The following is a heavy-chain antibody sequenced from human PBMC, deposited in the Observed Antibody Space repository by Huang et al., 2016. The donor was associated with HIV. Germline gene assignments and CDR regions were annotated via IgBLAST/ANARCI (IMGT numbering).Heavy chain of an antibody. D-gene: IGHD1-1*01. CDR2: INHSGST. J-gene: IGHJ3*02. CDR1: GGSFSGSY. Sequence: QVQLQQWGAGLLKPSATLSLTCAVYGGSFSGSYWSWIRQSPGKGREWIGEINHSGSTNYHPALKSRLTISVDTSKNQFSLKLSSVTAADTAVYYCARERMMSWLDDHDAFDIWGQGTMVTVSS. V-gene: IGHV4-34*01. CDR3: ARERMMSWLDDHDAFDI.